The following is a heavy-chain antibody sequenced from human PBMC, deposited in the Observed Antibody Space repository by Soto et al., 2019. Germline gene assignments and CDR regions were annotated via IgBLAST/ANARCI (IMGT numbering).Heavy chain of an antibody. CDR1: GGSISSGDYS. V-gene: IGHV4-30-4*01. Sequence: SSETLSLTCTVSGGSISSGDYSWSWIRQPPGKGLEWIGYIYYSGSTDYNPSLKSRVTISVDTSKNQFSLKLSSVTAADTAVYYCAREESRLGYCSGGSCYERELVYWFDPWGQGTLVTVSS. J-gene: IGHJ5*02. CDR2: IYYSGST. CDR3: AREESRLGYCSGGSCYERELVYWFDP. D-gene: IGHD2-15*01.